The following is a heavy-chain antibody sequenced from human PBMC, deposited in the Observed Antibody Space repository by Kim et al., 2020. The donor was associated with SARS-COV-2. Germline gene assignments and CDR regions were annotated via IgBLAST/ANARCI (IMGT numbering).Heavy chain of an antibody. CDR2: ISYDGSNK. CDR3: AKGKYYYDSSGLGDY. CDR1: GFTFSSYG. Sequence: GGSLRLSCAASGFTFSSYGMHWVRQAPGKGLEWVAVISYDGSNKYYADSVKGRFTISRDNSKNTLYVQMNSLRAEDTAVYYCAKGKYYYDSSGLGDYWGQGTLVTVSS. J-gene: IGHJ4*02. D-gene: IGHD3-22*01. V-gene: IGHV3-30*18.